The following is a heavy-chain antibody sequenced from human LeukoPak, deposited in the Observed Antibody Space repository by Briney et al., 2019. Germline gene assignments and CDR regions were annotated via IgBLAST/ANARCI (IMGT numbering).Heavy chain of an antibody. Sequence: GGSLRLSCAASGFTFSSYAMNWVRQAPGKXLEWVSTISGGGDNTYYADSVNGRFTISRDDRKNTLYLQVSSLSAEDTALYYCAKGSYYYNLNYFDSWGQGTLVTVSS. CDR3: AKGSYYYNLNYFDS. CDR1: GFTFSSYA. J-gene: IGHJ4*02. CDR2: ISGGGDNT. V-gene: IGHV3-23*01. D-gene: IGHD3-10*01.